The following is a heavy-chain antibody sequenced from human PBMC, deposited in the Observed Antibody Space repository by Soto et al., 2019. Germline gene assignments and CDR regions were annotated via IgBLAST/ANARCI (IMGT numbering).Heavy chain of an antibody. CDR3: ARSSAYVAFDY. V-gene: IGHV4-30-4*01. J-gene: IGHJ4*02. Sequence: QVQLQESGPGLVKPSQTLSLTCTVSGDSFSSADYKWSWIRQPPGKGLEWIGYIYYSGYTYNNPSLKSRLTMSVETSKNQFFLKLSAVTAADTAVYYCARSSAYVAFDYWGQGTLVTVS. CDR2: IYYSGYT. CDR1: GDSFSSADYK. D-gene: IGHD5-12*01.